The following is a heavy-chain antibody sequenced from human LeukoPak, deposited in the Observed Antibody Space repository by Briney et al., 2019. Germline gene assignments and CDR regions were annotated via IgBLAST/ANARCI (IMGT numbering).Heavy chain of an antibody. V-gene: IGHV4-59*11. D-gene: IGHD1-1*01. CDR1: GGSISSHY. CDR3: ARRVPQREWFDP. CDR2: IYNSGST. Sequence: PSETLSLTCTVSGGSISSHYWSWIRQPPGKGLEWIGYIYNSGSTNYNPSLKSRVTISVDTSKNQFSLKLSSVTAADTAVYYRARRVPQREWFDPWGQGTLVTVSS. J-gene: IGHJ5*02.